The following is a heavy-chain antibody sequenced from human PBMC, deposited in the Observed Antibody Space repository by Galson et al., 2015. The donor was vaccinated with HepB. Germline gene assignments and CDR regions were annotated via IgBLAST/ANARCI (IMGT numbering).Heavy chain of an antibody. D-gene: IGHD2-21*02. CDR1: GFSFSTYG. CDR3: AKDSCGGDCYSVFDY. CDR2: IRYDGSNK. Sequence: SLRLSCAASGFSFSTYGMHWVRQAPGKGLEWVAFIRYDGSNKYYADSVRGRFTISRDSSKNTLYLQMNSLRAEDTAVYYCAKDSCGGDCYSVFDYWGQGTLVTVSS. J-gene: IGHJ4*02. V-gene: IGHV3-30*02.